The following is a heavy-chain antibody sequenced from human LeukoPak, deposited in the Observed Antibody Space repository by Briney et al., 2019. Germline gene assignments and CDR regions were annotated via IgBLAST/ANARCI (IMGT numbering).Heavy chain of an antibody. V-gene: IGHV4-39*01. CDR2: IYYSGST. CDR1: GGSISSSSYY. D-gene: IGHD3-22*01. CDR3: ARHYYDSSGYFV. J-gene: IGHJ4*02. Sequence: SETLSLTCTVSGGSISSSSYYWGWIHQPPGKGLEWIGSIYYSGSTYYNPSLKSRVTISVDTSKNQFSLKLSSVTAADTAVYYCARHYYDSSGYFVWGQGTLVTVSS.